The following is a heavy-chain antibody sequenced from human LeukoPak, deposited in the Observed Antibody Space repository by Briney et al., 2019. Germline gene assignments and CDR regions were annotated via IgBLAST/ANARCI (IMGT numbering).Heavy chain of an antibody. CDR2: ISAYNGNT. Sequence: GASVKVSCKASGYTFTSYGISWVRQAPGQGLEWMGWISAYNGNTNYAQKLQGRVTMTTDTSTSTAYMELRSLRSDDTAVYYCARHARVAFVEGVYYYYYMDVWGKGTTVTISS. V-gene: IGHV1-18*01. D-gene: IGHD2-15*01. J-gene: IGHJ6*03. CDR1: GYTFTSYG. CDR3: ARHARVAFVEGVYYYYYMDV.